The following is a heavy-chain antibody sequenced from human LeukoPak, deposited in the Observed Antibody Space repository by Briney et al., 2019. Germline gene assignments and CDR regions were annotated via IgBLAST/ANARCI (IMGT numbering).Heavy chain of an antibody. CDR2: IYTSGST. Sequence: SETLSLTCTVSGGSISSYYWSWIRQPAGKGLEWIGRIYTSGSTNYNPSLKSRITMSVDTSKNQFSLKLNSVTAADTAAYYCARGRRYCSSGSCYSSWFDPWGQGTLVTVSS. D-gene: IGHD2-15*01. V-gene: IGHV4-4*07. J-gene: IGHJ5*02. CDR1: GGSISSYY. CDR3: ARGRRYCSSGSCYSSWFDP.